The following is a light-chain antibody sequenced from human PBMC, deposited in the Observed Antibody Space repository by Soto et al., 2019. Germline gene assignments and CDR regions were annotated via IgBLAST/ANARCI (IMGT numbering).Light chain of an antibody. CDR3: NSNTTTSSYV. CDR2: GVT. Sequence: QSALTQPASVSGSPGQSITISCTGTSSDVGNYNYVSWYQQHPGKAPKLLIYGVTNRPSGVSNRFSGSKSGNTASLTISGLQGWDRGCYFFNSNTTTSSYVFGTGAKVTVL. V-gene: IGLV2-14*01. J-gene: IGLJ1*01. CDR1: SSDVGNYNY.